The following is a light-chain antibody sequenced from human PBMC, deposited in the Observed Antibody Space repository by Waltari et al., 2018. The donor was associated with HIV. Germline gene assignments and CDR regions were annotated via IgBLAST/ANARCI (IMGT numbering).Light chain of an antibody. J-gene: IGLJ3*02. CDR1: SSNIGRNY. CDR3: AAWDDSLSGSWV. CDR2: RNK. V-gene: IGLV1-47*01. Sequence: QSVMTQPPSASGTPGQRVTISCSGSSSNIGRNYVNWYQQLPGTTPKLLIYRNKPRPSGVPDRVSGSKSGTSASLAISGLRSEDEADYYCAAWDDSLSGSWVFGGGTQVTVL.